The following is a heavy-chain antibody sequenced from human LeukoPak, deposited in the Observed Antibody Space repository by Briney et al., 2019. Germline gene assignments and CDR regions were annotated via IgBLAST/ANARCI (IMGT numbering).Heavy chain of an antibody. CDR1: GYTFTGYY. V-gene: IGHV1-2*02. D-gene: IGHD3-22*01. J-gene: IGHJ4*02. CDR2: INPNSGGT. CDR3: ARGPPVYYYDSSGYYAPFDY. Sequence: ASVKVSCKASGYTFTGYYMHWVRQAPGQGLEWMGWINPNSGGTNYAQKFQGRVTMTRDTSISTAYMELSRLRSDDTAVYYCARGPPVYYYDSSGYYAPFDYWGQGTLVTVSS.